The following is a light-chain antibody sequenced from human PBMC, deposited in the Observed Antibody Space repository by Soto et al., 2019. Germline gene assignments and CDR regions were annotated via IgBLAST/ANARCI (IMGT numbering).Light chain of an antibody. CDR2: KVS. CDR3: IQGTHWPYT. J-gene: IGKJ2*01. CDR1: QSLVYVNGDTS. V-gene: IGKV2D-30*01. Sequence: DVVMTQSPLSMPVTLGQPASISCRSSQSLVYVNGDTSLDWFQHRPGQSPRRLIYKVSNWDSGVTDRFSGSGSGPDFTLKISRVEAEDVGVYYCIQGTHWPYTFGQGTKLEIK.